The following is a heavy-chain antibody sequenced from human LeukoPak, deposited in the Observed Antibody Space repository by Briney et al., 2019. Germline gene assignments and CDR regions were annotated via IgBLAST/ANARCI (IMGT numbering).Heavy chain of an antibody. Sequence: PGGSLRLSCAASGFTFSSYAMSWVRQAPGKGLEWVSAISGSGGSTYYADSVKGRFTISRDNSKNTLYLQMNSLRAEDTAAYYCAKGSTGYLWELEYFDYWGQGTLVTVSS. CDR1: GFTFSSYA. D-gene: IGHD1-26*01. V-gene: IGHV3-23*01. CDR3: AKGSTGYLWELEYFDY. CDR2: ISGSGGST. J-gene: IGHJ4*02.